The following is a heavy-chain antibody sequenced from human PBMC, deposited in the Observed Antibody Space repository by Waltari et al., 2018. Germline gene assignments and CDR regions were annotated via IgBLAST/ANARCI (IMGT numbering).Heavy chain of an antibody. D-gene: IGHD2-15*01. Sequence: EVQLVQSGAEVKKPGESLKISCKGSGYSFTSYWIGWVRQMPGKGLEWMGIIYPGDSDTRYSPSVQGQVTISADKSISTAYLQWSSLKASDTAMYYCARRYCSGGSCYSVDYWGQGTLVTVSS. V-gene: IGHV5-51*01. CDR2: IYPGDSDT. CDR1: GYSFTSYW. CDR3: ARRYCSGGSCYSVDY. J-gene: IGHJ4*02.